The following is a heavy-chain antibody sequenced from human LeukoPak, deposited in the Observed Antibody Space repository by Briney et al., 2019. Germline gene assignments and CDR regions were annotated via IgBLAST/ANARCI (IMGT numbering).Heavy chain of an antibody. Sequence: PGGSLRLSCAASGFIFSNYAMHWVRQAPGKGLEYVSAITSDAASTYYANSVKGRFTISRYNSKHTLYLQMGSLRAEDMAVYYCARDVHSNSWYYFDYWGQGTLVTVSS. D-gene: IGHD6-13*01. CDR3: ARDVHSNSWYYFDY. CDR1: GFIFSNYA. J-gene: IGHJ4*02. V-gene: IGHV3-64*01. CDR2: ITSDAAST.